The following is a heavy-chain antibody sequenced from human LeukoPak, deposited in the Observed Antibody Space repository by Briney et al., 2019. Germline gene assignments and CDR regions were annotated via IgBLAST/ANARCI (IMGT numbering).Heavy chain of an antibody. CDR2: INHSGTT. Sequence: PSETLSLTCAVYGGSFSGYYWSWIRQPPGRGLEWIGAINHSGTTNYNPSLKSRVTISVDTSKNQFSLKLSAVAAADTAVYYCARGRQQLVRGQAFDYWGQGTLVTVSS. CDR1: GGSFSGYY. D-gene: IGHD6-13*01. J-gene: IGHJ4*02. CDR3: ARGRQQLVRGQAFDY. V-gene: IGHV4-34*01.